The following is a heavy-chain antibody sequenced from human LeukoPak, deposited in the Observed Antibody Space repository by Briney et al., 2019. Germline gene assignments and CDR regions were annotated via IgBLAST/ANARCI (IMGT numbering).Heavy chain of an antibody. Sequence: GGSLRLSCTASGFTFGDYAMNWVRQAPGKGLEWVGFIRSKAYGGTTEYAASVKGRFTISRDDSKSTAYLQMDGLKTDDTAVYYCTRWITRSSLDYWGQGTLVTVSS. CDR1: GFTFGDYA. CDR2: IRSKAYGGTT. J-gene: IGHJ4*02. V-gene: IGHV3-49*04. D-gene: IGHD2-2*01. CDR3: TRWITRSSLDY.